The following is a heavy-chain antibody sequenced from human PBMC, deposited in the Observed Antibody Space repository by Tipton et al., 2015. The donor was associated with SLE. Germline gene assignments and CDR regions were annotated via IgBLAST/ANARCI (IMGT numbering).Heavy chain of an antibody. CDR1: GGSISSYY. V-gene: IGHV4-59*01. Sequence: TLSLTCTVSGGSISSYYWSWIRQPPGKGLEWIGYIYYSGSTNYNPSLKSRVTISVDTSKNQFSLKLSSVTAADTAVYYCARGGTRYCSSTSCFTGYYYYYMDVWGEGTTVTVSS. CDR2: IYYSGST. D-gene: IGHD2-2*01. J-gene: IGHJ6*03. CDR3: ARGGTRYCSSTSCFTGYYYYYMDV.